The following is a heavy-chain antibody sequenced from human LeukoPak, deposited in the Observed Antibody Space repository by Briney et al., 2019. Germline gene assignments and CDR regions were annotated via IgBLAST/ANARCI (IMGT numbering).Heavy chain of an antibody. J-gene: IGHJ4*02. V-gene: IGHV1-8*02. CDR1: GGTFSSYA. D-gene: IGHD3-10*01. CDR2: MNPNSGNT. CDR3: TKGSGSGSYRDY. Sequence: ASVKVSCKASGGTFSSYAISWVRQAPGQGLEWMGWMNPNSGNTDYAQQFQGRVTMTRNTSISTAYMELSSLTSDDTAVYYCTKGSGSGSYRDYWGQGTLVTVSS.